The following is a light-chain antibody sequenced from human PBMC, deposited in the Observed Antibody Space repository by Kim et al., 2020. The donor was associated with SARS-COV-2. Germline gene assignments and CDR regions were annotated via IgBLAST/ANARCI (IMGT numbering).Light chain of an antibody. J-gene: IGKJ2*01. CDR1: QSVRSS. V-gene: IGKV1-5*01. Sequence: SASVGDRVTITCRASQSVRSSLAWHQQKPGKAPNLVMYAASSLESGVPSRFSGSGSGTEFTLTINSLQPDDFATYYCQQYDNYPVTVGQGTKLEI. CDR2: AAS. CDR3: QQYDNYPVT.